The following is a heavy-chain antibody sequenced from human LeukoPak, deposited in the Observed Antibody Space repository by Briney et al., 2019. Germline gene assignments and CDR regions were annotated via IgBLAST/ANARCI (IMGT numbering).Heavy chain of an antibody. J-gene: IGHJ4*02. Sequence: GGSLRLSCAASGFTFSSYGMHWVRQAPGKGLEWVAVILSDGSKEFYTDSVKGRFTISRDNSKNTLYLQMNSLRVEDTAAYYCARSDSLRTQGGIDYRGQGTLVTVSS. D-gene: IGHD3-16*01. CDR3: ARSDSLRTQGGIDY. CDR1: GFTFSSYG. V-gene: IGHV3-30*19. CDR2: ILSDGSKE.